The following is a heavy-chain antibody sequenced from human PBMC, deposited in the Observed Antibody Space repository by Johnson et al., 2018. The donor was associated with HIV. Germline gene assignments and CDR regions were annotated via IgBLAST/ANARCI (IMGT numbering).Heavy chain of an antibody. CDR2: ISSSGSTI. D-gene: IGHD1-26*01. J-gene: IGHJ3*02. Sequence: QVQLVESGGGVVQPGGSLKLSCAASGFNFSDYYMSWIRQAPGKGLEWVSYISSSGSTIYYADSVKGRFTISRDNAKNSLYLQMNSLRAEDTAVYYCARERGEGGSYYSFRRDAFDIWGQGTMVTVSS. CDR3: ARERGEGGSYYSFRRDAFDI. V-gene: IGHV3-11*04. CDR1: GFNFSDYY.